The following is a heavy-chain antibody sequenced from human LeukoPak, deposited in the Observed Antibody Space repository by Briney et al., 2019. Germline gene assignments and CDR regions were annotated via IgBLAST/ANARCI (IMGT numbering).Heavy chain of an antibody. J-gene: IGHJ6*03. CDR1: GYTFTGYY. V-gene: IGHV1-2*02. D-gene: IGHD3-10*01. CDR2: INPNSGGT. CDR3: ASSYGSKQYYYYYYYMDV. Sequence: GASVKVSCKASGYTFTGYYMHWVRQAPGQGLEWMGWINPNSGGTNYAQKFQGRVTMTRDTSISTAYMELSRLRSDDTAVYYCASSYGSKQYYYYYYYMDVWGKGTTVTISS.